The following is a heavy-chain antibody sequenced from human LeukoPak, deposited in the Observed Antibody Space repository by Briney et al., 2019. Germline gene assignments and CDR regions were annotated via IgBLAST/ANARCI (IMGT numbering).Heavy chain of an antibody. CDR1: GFPFSSYW. Sequence: GGSLRLSCVASGFPFSSYWMTWVRQAPGKGLEWVAVISYDGSNKYYADSVKGRFTISRDNSKNTPYLQMNSLRAEDTAVYYCAKGRGYSGYEWDYWGQGTLVTVSS. CDR3: AKGRGYSGYEWDY. J-gene: IGHJ4*02. V-gene: IGHV3-30*18. CDR2: ISYDGSNK. D-gene: IGHD5-12*01.